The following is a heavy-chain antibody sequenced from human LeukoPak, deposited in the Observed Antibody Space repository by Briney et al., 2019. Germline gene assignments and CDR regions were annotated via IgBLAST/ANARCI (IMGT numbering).Heavy chain of an antibody. V-gene: IGHV4-34*01. CDR2: INHSGST. D-gene: IGHD5-18*01. Sequence: SETLSLTCAVYGGSFSGYYWSWIRQPPGKGLEWIGEINHSGSTNYNPSLKSRVTISVDTSKNQFSLKLSSVTAADTAVYYCARGKPGGTAMVFYYYYYGMDVWGQGTTVTVSS. CDR3: ARGKPGGTAMVFYYYYYGMDV. CDR1: GGSFSGYY. J-gene: IGHJ6*02.